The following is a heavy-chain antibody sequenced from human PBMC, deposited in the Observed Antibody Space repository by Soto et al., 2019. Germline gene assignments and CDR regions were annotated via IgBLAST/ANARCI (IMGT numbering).Heavy chain of an antibody. CDR2: INHSGST. CDR3: ARGSLLWFGELSQGHYYGMDV. J-gene: IGHJ6*02. D-gene: IGHD3-10*01. V-gene: IGHV4-34*01. Sequence: PSETLSLTCAVYGGSFSGYYWSWIRQPPGKGLEWIGEINHSGSTNYNPSLKSRVTISVDTSKNQFSLKLSSVTAADTAVYYCARGSLLWFGELSQGHYYGMDVWGQGTTVTVSS. CDR1: GGSFSGYY.